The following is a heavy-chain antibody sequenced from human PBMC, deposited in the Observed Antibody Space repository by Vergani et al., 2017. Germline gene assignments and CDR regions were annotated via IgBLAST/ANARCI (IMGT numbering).Heavy chain of an antibody. CDR2: IDYSGST. CDR1: GGSISSSSHF. D-gene: IGHD3-16*01. V-gene: IGHV4-39*01. Sequence: QLQLHKSGPGLVKPSETLSLTCTLSGGSISSSSHFWVWLRPTPGKGLEWIGSIDYSGSTYYNPSLKSRISISVDTSKNQFSLKLSAVTAEDSAVYYCARHDSGHYDASYYGLDVWGHGTTVTVSS. CDR3: ARHDSGHYDASYYGLDV. J-gene: IGHJ6*02.